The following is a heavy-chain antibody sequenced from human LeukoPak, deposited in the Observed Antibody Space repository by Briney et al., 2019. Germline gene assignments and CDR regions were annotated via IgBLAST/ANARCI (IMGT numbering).Heavy chain of an antibody. J-gene: IGHJ4*02. CDR1: GFTFSSYF. CDR3: ARHLSGVTGYTYGRGIDY. Sequence: GGSLRLSCAASGFTFSSYFMSWVRQAPAKGLEWVANIKKDGSEKYYVDSVKGRFTISRDNAKKSLYLQMNSLRAEDTAVYYCARHLSGVTGYTYGRGIDYWGQGTLVTVSS. CDR2: IKKDGSEK. V-gene: IGHV3-7*01. D-gene: IGHD5-18*01.